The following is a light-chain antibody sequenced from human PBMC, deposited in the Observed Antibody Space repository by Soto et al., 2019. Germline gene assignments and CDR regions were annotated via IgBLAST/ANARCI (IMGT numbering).Light chain of an antibody. CDR1: QSVSIN. J-gene: IGKJ1*01. CDR3: QQYNNWPWT. V-gene: IGKV3D-15*01. Sequence: EIVMTQSPATLSVSPGESATLSCRASQSVSINLDWYKQKPGQAPRLLIYRTSTRATGIPTRFSGSGSGTDFTLTVSSLQSEDFAVYYCQQYNNWPWTFGQGTKVEI. CDR2: RTS.